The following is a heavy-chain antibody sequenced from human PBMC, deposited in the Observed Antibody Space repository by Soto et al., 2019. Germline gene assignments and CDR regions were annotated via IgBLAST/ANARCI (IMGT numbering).Heavy chain of an antibody. V-gene: IGHV4-59*01. J-gene: IGHJ5*02. CDR3: ARVRFVVVVAATWFDP. CDR1: GGSISSYY. Sequence: PSETLSLTCTVSGGSISSYYWSWIRQPPGKGLEWIGYIYYSGGTNYNPSLKSRVTISVDTSKNQFSLKLSSVTAADTAVYYCARVRFVVVVAATWFDPWGQGTLVTVSS. CDR2: IYYSGGT. D-gene: IGHD2-15*01.